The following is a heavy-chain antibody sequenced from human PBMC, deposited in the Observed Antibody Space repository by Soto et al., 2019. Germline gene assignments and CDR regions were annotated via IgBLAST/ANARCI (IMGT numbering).Heavy chain of an antibody. CDR2: IYHSGST. J-gene: IGHJ4*02. V-gene: IGHV4-30-2*01. D-gene: IGHD2-15*01. Sequence: PSETLSLTCAVSGGSIISGGYSWILIRQPPGKGLEWIGYIYHSGSTYYNPSLKSRVTISVDRSKNQFSLKLSSVTAADTAVYYCARGQVVAAQHWGQGTLVTVSS. CDR1: GGSIISGGYS. CDR3: ARGQVVAAQH.